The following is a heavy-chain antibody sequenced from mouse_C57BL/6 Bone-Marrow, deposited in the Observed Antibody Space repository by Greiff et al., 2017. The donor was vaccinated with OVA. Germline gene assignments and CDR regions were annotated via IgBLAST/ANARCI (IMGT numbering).Heavy chain of an antibody. Sequence: EVQLQQSGTVLARPGASVKMSCKTSGYTFTSYWMHWVKQRPGQGLEWIGAIYPGNSDTSYNQKFKGKAKLTAVTSASTAYMELSSLTNEDSAVYYCTRGVLLRYRPWYFDVWGTGTTVTVSS. V-gene: IGHV1-5*01. CDR2: IYPGNSDT. CDR3: TRGVLLRYRPWYFDV. CDR1: GYTFTSYW. D-gene: IGHD1-1*01. J-gene: IGHJ1*03.